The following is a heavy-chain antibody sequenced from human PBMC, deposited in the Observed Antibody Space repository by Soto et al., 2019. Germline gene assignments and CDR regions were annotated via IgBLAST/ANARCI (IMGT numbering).Heavy chain of an antibody. CDR1: GVSFNNNG. CDR2: VSPPFRTS. D-gene: IGHD3-10*01. V-gene: IGHV1-69*01. J-gene: IGHJ6*01. CDR3: ARVLYYGSGSYSPYGMDV. Sequence: QEQLVQSGAEVKKPGSSVKVSCKTSGVSFNNNGIGWVRQAPGHGLEWMGGVSPPFRTSNYARKFQGRISITADASTGTVNMELSSLTSEDTAQYYCARVLYYGSGSYSPYGMDVWGKGPRSPSPQ.